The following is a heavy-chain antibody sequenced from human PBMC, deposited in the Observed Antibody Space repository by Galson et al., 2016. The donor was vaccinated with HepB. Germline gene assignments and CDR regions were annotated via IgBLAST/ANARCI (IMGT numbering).Heavy chain of an antibody. J-gene: IGHJ5*02. CDR3: ARDSYDILTGYYRGNWFDP. D-gene: IGHD3-9*01. CDR2: ISAYNGNT. CDR1: GYTFTSYG. V-gene: IGHV1-18*01. Sequence: SVKVSCKASGYTFTSYGISWVRQAPGQGLEWMGWISAYNGNTNYAQKLQGRVTMTTDTPTSTAYMELRSLRSDDTAVYYCARDSYDILTGYYRGNWFDPWGQGTLVTVSS.